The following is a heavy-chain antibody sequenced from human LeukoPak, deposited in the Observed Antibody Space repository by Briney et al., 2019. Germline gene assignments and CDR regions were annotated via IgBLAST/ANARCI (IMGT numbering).Heavy chain of an antibody. D-gene: IGHD3-22*01. J-gene: IGHJ4*02. Sequence: SETLSLTCTVSGGSISSSSYYWGWIRQPPGKGLEWIGSIYYSGSAYYNPSLKSRVTISVDTSKNQFSLKLSSVTAADTAVYYCARLNYYDSSGYSVHYYFDYWGQGTLVTVSS. CDR3: ARLNYYDSSGYSVHYYFDY. CDR1: GGSISSSSYY. V-gene: IGHV4-39*01. CDR2: IYYSGSA.